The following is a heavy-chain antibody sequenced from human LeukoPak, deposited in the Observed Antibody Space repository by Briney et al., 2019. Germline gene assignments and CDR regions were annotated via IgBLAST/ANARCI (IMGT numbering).Heavy chain of an antibody. CDR3: ARRYYYDSRHKTFDY. CDR1: GGSISSSNW. CDR2: IYHSGST. J-gene: IGHJ4*02. Sequence: SGTLSLTCAVSGGSISSSNWWSWVRQPPGKGLEWIGEIYHSGSTNYNPSLKSRVTISVDKSKNQFSLKLSSVTAADTAVYYCARRYYYDSRHKTFDYWGQGTLVTVSS. D-gene: IGHD3-22*01. V-gene: IGHV4-4*02.